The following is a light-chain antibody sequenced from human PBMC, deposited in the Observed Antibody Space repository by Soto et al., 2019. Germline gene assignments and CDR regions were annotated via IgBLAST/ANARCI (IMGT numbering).Light chain of an antibody. V-gene: IGKV1-6*01. CDR3: LHDYAYPRT. J-gene: IGKJ1*01. Sequence: AIQMTQSTSSLSASVGDRVNITCRASQGIRNDLAWYQQRPGAAPKLLIFASSNLQTGVPSRFPGSGSGTDFSLTISRLLPDHFATYYCLHDYAYPRTFGQGTKVEI. CDR1: QGIRND. CDR2: ASS.